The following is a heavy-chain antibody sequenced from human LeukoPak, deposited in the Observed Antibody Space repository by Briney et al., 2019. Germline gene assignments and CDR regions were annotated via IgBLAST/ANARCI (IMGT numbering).Heavy chain of an antibody. V-gene: IGHV3-48*04. D-gene: IGHD3-16*01. CDR3: AREPWRKTAFGGVNGMDV. Sequence: GGSLTLSCAASGFTFSSYSMNWVRQAPGKGLEWVSYISSSSSTIYYADSVKGRFTISRDNAKNSLYLQMNSLRAEDTAVYYCAREPWRKTAFGGVNGMDVWGQGTTVTVSS. J-gene: IGHJ6*02. CDR2: ISSSSSTI. CDR1: GFTFSSYS.